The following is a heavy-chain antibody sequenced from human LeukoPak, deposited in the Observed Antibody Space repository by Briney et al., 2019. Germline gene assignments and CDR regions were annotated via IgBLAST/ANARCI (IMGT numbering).Heavy chain of an antibody. CDR3: ARVRSPSSGWYGIDY. J-gene: IGHJ4*02. V-gene: IGHV4-39*07. D-gene: IGHD6-19*01. CDR1: GGSISSSSYY. CDR2: IYYSGST. Sequence: PSETLSLTCAVSGGSISSSSYYWGWIRQPPGKGLEWIGSIYYSGSTYYNPSLKSRVTISVDTSKNQFSMKLSSVTAAGTAVYYCARVRSPSSGWYGIDYWGQGTLVTVSS.